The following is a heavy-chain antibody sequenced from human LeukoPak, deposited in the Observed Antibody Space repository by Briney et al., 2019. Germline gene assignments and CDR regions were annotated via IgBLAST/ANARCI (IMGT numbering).Heavy chain of an antibody. CDR3: ARGDNWFDP. Sequence: ETLSLTCTVSGGSISSYYWSWIRQPPGKGLEWVSVIYGGGTTYYADSVKGRFTISRDNSKNTVYLQMNSLRAEDTAVYYCARGDNWFDPWGQGTLVTVSS. J-gene: IGHJ5*02. V-gene: IGHV3-53*01. CDR1: GGSISSYY. CDR2: IYGGGTT.